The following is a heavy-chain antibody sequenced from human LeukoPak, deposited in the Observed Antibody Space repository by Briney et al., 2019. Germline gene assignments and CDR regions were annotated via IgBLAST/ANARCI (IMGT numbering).Heavy chain of an antibody. V-gene: IGHV3-7*01. D-gene: IGHD5-18*01. J-gene: IGHJ6*02. CDR2: INQDGSKK. CDR3: ARGVAQWIQLWTSYGMDV. Sequence: GGSLRLSCVASRFTFSNYWMSWVRQAPGKGLEWVANINQDGSKKPYADSMKGRFTISRDNAKESLYLQLNSLRADDTAVYYCARGVAQWIQLWTSYGMDVWGQGTTVTVSS. CDR1: RFTFSNYW.